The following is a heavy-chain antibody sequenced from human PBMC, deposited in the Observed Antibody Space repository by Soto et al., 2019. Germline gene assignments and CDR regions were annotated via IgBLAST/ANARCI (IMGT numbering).Heavy chain of an antibody. CDR1: GFIFSTFA. CDR3: AKEPTSTVEGAFDL. J-gene: IGHJ3*01. Sequence: EVQLLESGGGLVQPGGSLRLSCTGSGFIFSTFAMSWVRQAPGKGLEWLSAISASGGNTYYPDSVKGRFTISRDISENTLYLQMRSLGGEDTAVYHCAKEPTSTVEGAFDLWGRGTMVTVSS. D-gene: IGHD4-17*01. CDR2: ISASGGNT. V-gene: IGHV3-23*01.